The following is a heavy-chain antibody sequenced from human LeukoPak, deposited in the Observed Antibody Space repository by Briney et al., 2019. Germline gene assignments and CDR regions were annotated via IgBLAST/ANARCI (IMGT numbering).Heavy chain of an antibody. J-gene: IGHJ4*02. CDR3: ARDDAIGDYFDY. Sequence: GGSLRLSCAASGFTVSSNYMSWVRQAPGKGLEWVSVICSGGSTYYADSVKGRFTISRDNSKNTLYLQMNSLRAEDTAVYYCARDDAIGDYFDYWGQGTLVTVSS. V-gene: IGHV3-53*01. D-gene: IGHD2-21*01. CDR2: ICSGGST. CDR1: GFTVSSNY.